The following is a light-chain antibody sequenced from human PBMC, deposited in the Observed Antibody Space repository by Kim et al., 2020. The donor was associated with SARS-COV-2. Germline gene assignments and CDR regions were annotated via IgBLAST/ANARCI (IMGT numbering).Light chain of an antibody. CDR1: SSIIGNNS. Sequence: GQKVTIPCSRSSSIIGNNSVSWYQQLPGTAPKLLIYDNNTRPSGIPDRFSGSKSGTPATLGITGLQTGDEADYYCGTWDSSLSAVVFGGGTQLTVL. CDR2: DNN. J-gene: IGLJ2*01. V-gene: IGLV1-51*01. CDR3: GTWDSSLSAVV.